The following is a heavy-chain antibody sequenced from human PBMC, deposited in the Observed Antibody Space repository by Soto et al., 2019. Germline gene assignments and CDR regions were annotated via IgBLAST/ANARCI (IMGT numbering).Heavy chain of an antibody. CDR2: ISWNSGSI. J-gene: IGHJ6*02. Sequence: HPGGSLRLSCAASGFTFDDYAMHWVRQAPGKGLEWVSGISWNSGSIGYADSVKGRFTISRDNAKNSLYLQMNSLRAEDTALYYCAKDMGATISMIVVVTPWYYYGMDVWGQGTTVTVSS. D-gene: IGHD3-22*01. CDR3: AKDMGATISMIVVVTPWYYYGMDV. CDR1: GFTFDDYA. V-gene: IGHV3-9*01.